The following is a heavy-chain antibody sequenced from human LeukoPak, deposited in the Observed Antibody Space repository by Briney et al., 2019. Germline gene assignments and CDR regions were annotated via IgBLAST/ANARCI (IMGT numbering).Heavy chain of an antibody. CDR2: INGDETSI. Sequence: GGSLRLSCAASGFAFSSSWMNWVRQAPGKGLVWVSRINGDETSISYEDSVKGRFAISRDNAKNTLALQMNSLRADDTAVYYCARGTLGFDFWGQGILVTVSS. CDR1: GFAFSSSW. V-gene: IGHV3-74*01. J-gene: IGHJ4*02. CDR3: ARGTLGFDF.